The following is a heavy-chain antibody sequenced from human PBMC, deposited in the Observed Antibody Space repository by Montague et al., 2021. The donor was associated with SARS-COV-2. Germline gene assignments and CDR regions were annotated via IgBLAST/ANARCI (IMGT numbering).Heavy chain of an antibody. Sequence: SLRLSCAASGFTFSSHGMHWVRQAPGKGLEWVAVMWYDGSKENYADSVKGRFTISRDNSEHMLYLQLNSLRAEDTAVYYCARDPYSSTSGTLDFWGRGTLVTVSS. V-gene: IGHV3-33*01. J-gene: IGHJ4*02. CDR1: GFTFSSHG. CDR3: ARDPYSSTSGTLDF. D-gene: IGHD6-13*01. CDR2: MWYDGSKE.